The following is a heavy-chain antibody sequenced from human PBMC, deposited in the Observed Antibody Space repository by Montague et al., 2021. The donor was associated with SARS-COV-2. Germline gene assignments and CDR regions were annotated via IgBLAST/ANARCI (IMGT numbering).Heavy chain of an antibody. D-gene: IGHD6-13*01. J-gene: IGHJ4*02. V-gene: IGHV3-48*04. CDR2: ISSSGSTI. Sequence: SLRLSLSASGFTFSSYSMNWVRQAPGKGLEWVSYISSSGSTIYYADSVKGRFTISRDNAKNSLYLQMNSLRVEDTAVYYCATRGGIYYWGQGTLVTVSS. CDR3: ATRGGIYY. CDR1: GFTFSSYS.